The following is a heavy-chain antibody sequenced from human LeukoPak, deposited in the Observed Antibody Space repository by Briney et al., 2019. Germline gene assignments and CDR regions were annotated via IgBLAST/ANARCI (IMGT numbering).Heavy chain of an antibody. Sequence: SVKVSCKASGGTFSSYAISWVRQAPGQGLEWMGGILPIFGTANYAQKFQGRVTITADESTSTAYMELSSLRSEDTAVYYCARGDCSGGSCYSDYWGQGTLVTVSS. V-gene: IGHV1-69*13. CDR1: GGTFSSYA. J-gene: IGHJ4*02. CDR2: ILPIFGTA. CDR3: ARGDCSGGSCYSDY. D-gene: IGHD2-15*01.